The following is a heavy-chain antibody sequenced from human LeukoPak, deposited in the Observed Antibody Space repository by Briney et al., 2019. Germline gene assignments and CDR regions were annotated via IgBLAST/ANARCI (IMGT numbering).Heavy chain of an antibody. V-gene: IGHV4-39*01. CDR3: ARHDSSGYYYYYYGMDV. D-gene: IGHD3-22*01. CDR2: IYYSGST. Sequence: PSETLSLTCTVSGGSISSSSYYWGWIRQPPGKGLEWIGNIYYSGSTYYNPSLKSRVTISVDTSKNQFSLKLSSVTAADTAVYYCARHDSSGYYYYYYGMDVWGQGTTVTVSS. CDR1: GGSISSSSYY. J-gene: IGHJ6*02.